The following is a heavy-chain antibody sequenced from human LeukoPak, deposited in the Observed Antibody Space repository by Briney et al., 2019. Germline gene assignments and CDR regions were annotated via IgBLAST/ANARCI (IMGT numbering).Heavy chain of an antibody. V-gene: IGHV3-48*04. CDR3: ASGEVRGELYFDY. CDR2: ISSSGSTI. Sequence: PGGSLRLSCAASGFTFSSYWMSWVRQAPGKGLEWVSYISSSGSTIYYADSVKGRFTISRDNAKNSLYLQMNSLRAEDTAVYYCASGEVRGELYFDYWGQGTLVTVSS. CDR1: GFTFSSYW. J-gene: IGHJ4*02. D-gene: IGHD3-10*01.